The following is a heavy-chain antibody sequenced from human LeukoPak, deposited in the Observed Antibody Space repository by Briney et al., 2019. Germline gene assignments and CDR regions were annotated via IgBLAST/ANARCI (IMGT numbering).Heavy chain of an antibody. Sequence: SETLSLTCTVSGGSISSSSYYWGWIRQPPGKGLEWIGSIYYSGSTYYNPSLKSRVTISVDTSKNQFSLKLSSVTAADTAVYYCARDPTPYSLWFGELLISWFDPWGQGTLVTVSS. D-gene: IGHD3-10*01. J-gene: IGHJ5*02. CDR3: ARDPTPYSLWFGELLISWFDP. V-gene: IGHV4-39*01. CDR2: IYYSGST. CDR1: GGSISSSSYY.